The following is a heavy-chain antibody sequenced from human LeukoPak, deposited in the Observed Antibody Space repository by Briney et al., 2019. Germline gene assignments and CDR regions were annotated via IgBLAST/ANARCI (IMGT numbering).Heavy chain of an antibody. D-gene: IGHD2/OR15-2a*01. V-gene: IGHV1-2*02. Sequence: ASVKVSCKASGYTFTGYYMHWVRQAPGQGLEWMGWINPNSGGTNYAQKFQGRVTMTRDTSISTAYMELSRLRSDDTAVYYCARERSTTLNWFDPWGQGTLVTVSS. CDR3: ARERSTTLNWFDP. CDR1: GYTFTGYY. J-gene: IGHJ5*02. CDR2: INPNSGGT.